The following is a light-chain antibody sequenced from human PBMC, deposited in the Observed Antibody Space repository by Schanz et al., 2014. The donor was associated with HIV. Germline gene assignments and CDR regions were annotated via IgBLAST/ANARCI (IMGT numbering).Light chain of an antibody. Sequence: QSALTQPRSVSGSPGQSVTISCIGTSSDVGGYNYVSWYQQHPGKAPKLMIYDVSNRPSGVSNRFSGSKSGNTASLTISGLQAEDEADYYCSSYTSSSTLVFGTGTKLTVL. CDR1: SSDVGGYNY. J-gene: IGLJ1*01. CDR3: SSYTSSSTLV. V-gene: IGLV2-14*03. CDR2: DVS.